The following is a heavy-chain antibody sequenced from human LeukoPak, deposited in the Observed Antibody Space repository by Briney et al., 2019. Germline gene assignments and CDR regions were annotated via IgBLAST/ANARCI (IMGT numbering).Heavy chain of an antibody. V-gene: IGHV4-34*01. CDR1: GGSFSGYY. CDR2: INHSGST. D-gene: IGHD3-10*01. J-gene: IGHJ4*02. CDR3: ARGVRRFGELLD. Sequence: SETLSLTCAVYGGSFSGYYWSWIRQPAGKGLEWIGEINHSGSTNYNPSLKSRVTISVDTSKNQFSLKLSSVTAADTAVYYCARGVRRFGELLDWGQGTLVTVSS.